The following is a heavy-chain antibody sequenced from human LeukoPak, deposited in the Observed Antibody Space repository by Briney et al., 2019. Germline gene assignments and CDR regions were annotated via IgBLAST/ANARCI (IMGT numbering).Heavy chain of an antibody. CDR1: GFTFSSYW. CDR2: ISSSGSTI. V-gene: IGHV3-48*04. J-gene: IGHJ6*02. Sequence: PGGALRLSCAASGFTFSSYWMSWVRQAPGKGLEWVSYISSSGSTIYYADSVKGRVTISRDNAKNSLYLQMNSLRAEDTAVYYCARARDSSGYYLGIYYYGMDVWGQGTTVTVSS. D-gene: IGHD3-22*01. CDR3: ARARDSSGYYLGIYYYGMDV.